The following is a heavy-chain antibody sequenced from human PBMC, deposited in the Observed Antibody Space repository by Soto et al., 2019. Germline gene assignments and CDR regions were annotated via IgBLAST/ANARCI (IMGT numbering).Heavy chain of an antibody. J-gene: IGHJ4*02. CDR3: ARDKGVTSLDY. CDR1: GISFRNSG. CDR2: IWSDGSSK. V-gene: IGHV3-33*01. Sequence: QVQLVQSEGGVVQPGRSQRLSCVMSGISFRNSGMHWVRQAPGKGLEWVAMIWSDGSSKFYADSVQGRFIISRDNSMDTLYLQMTSLRPEDTAIYYCARDKGVTSLDYWGQGTLVTVSS. D-gene: IGHD2-2*01.